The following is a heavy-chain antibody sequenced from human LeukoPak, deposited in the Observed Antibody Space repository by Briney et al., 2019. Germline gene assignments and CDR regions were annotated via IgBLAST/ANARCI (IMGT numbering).Heavy chain of an antibody. CDR3: AKSGGHCSSTSCYDQYFDY. J-gene: IGHJ4*02. Sequence: QSGGSLRLSCAASGFTFFNYAMTWVRQAPGKGLEWVSTISDNGGSPFYADSVKGRFTIYRDNSRNTLYLLMNSLRAEETAVYYCAKSGGHCSSTSCYDQYFDYWGQGTLVTVSS. CDR1: GFTFFNYA. CDR2: ISDNGGSP. D-gene: IGHD2-2*03. V-gene: IGHV3-23*01.